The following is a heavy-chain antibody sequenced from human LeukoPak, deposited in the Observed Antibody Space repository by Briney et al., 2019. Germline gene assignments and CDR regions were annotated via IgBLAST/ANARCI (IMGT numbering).Heavy chain of an antibody. D-gene: IGHD6-19*01. CDR3: AREGGIAVSAGVSD. V-gene: IGHV4-39*07. CDR1: GGSISSSSSY. Sequence: PSETLSLTCTVSGGSISSSSSYWGWIRQPPGKGLEWIGSIYYSGSTYYHPSLKSRVTISVDTSKNQFSLKLSSVTAADTAVYYCAREGGIAVSAGVSDWGQGTLVTVSS. CDR2: IYYSGST. J-gene: IGHJ4*02.